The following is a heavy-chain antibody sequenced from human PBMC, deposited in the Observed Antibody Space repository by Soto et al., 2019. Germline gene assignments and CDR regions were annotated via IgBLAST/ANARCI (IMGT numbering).Heavy chain of an antibody. V-gene: IGHV3-48*03. Sequence: PGGSLRLSGAASGFTFSSYEMNWVRQAPGKALEWGSYFSSSCSTIYYADSVKGRFPIPRDNAKNSLYLQMNSLRAEDTAVYYLVRELVYGGGDWGRGTIVTVSS. CDR3: VRELVYGGGD. CDR2: FSSSCSTI. CDR1: GFTFSSYE. J-gene: IGHJ4*02. D-gene: IGHD1-26*01.